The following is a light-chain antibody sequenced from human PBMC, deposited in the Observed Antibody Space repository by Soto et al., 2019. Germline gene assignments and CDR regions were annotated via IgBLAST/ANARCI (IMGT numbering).Light chain of an antibody. CDR1: QGIRSW. V-gene: IGKV1D-12*01. CDR2: AAS. Sequence: DIQMTQSPSSVSAAVGDRVTITCRASQGIRSWLAWYQQKPGKAPKLLIYAASKLQSRIPSRFSGSGFGTDLTLTITSLQPEDFATYYCQQANSCPVTFGQGTGLDIK. J-gene: IGKJ5*01. CDR3: QQANSCPVT.